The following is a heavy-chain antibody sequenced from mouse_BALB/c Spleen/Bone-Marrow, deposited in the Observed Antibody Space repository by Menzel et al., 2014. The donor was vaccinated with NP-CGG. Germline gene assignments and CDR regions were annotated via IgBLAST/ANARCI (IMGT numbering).Heavy chain of an antibody. D-gene: IGHD3-1*01. Sequence: VQLKESGPELEKPGASVKISCKASGYSFTGYNMNWVKQSNGKSLEWIGNIDPYYGGTDYNQKFKGKATLTVDKSSSPAYLPLKSPTSEDLSVYFCARVREHRHLDCLGAGTTVTVSS. CDR1: GYSFTGYN. CDR2: IDPYYGGT. CDR3: ARVREHRHLDC. J-gene: IGHJ1*01. V-gene: IGHV1-39*01.